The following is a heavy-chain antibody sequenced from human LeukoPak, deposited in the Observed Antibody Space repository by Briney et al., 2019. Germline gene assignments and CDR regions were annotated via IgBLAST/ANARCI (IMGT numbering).Heavy chain of an antibody. Sequence: GGSLRLSCAASGFTFSSHAMSWVRQAPGKGLEWVSGISDSGGSTNYADSVKGRFTISRDNSKNTLYLQMNSLRAEDTAVYYCARSGSGWAFDIWGQGTMVTVSS. J-gene: IGHJ3*02. V-gene: IGHV3-23*01. CDR3: ARSGSGWAFDI. D-gene: IGHD3-3*01. CDR1: GFTFSSHA. CDR2: ISDSGGST.